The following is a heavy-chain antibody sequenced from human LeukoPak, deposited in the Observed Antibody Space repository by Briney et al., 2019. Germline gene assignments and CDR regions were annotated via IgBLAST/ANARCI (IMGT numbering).Heavy chain of an antibody. J-gene: IGHJ3*02. D-gene: IGHD6-13*01. Sequence: GASVKVSRKASGYTFTGYYMHWVRQAPGQGLEWMGWINPNSGGTNYAQKFQGRVTTTRDTSISTAYMELSRLRSDDTAVYYCARVGMAYSSSWYGAFDIWGQGTMVTVSS. CDR2: INPNSGGT. CDR3: ARVGMAYSSSWYGAFDI. CDR1: GYTFTGYY. V-gene: IGHV1-2*02.